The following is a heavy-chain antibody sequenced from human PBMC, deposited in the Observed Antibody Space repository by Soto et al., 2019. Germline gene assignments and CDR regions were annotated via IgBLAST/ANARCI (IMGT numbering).Heavy chain of an antibody. J-gene: IGHJ5*02. CDR3: ARAFPYYDFWSGPGNLFDP. CDR1: GYTFTSYD. Sequence: ASVKVSCKASGYTFTSYDINWVRQATGQGLEWMGWMNPNSGNTGYAQKFQGRVTMTRNTSISTAYMELSSLRSEDTAVYYCARAFPYYDFWSGPGNLFDPWGQGTLVTVSS. V-gene: IGHV1-8*01. CDR2: MNPNSGNT. D-gene: IGHD3-3*01.